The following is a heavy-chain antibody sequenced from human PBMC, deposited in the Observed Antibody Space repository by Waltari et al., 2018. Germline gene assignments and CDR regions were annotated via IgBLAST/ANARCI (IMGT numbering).Heavy chain of an antibody. J-gene: IGHJ4*02. D-gene: IGHD3-22*01. Sequence: QVQLQQWGAGLLKPSETLSLTCAVYGGSFSGYYWSWIRQPPGKGLEGIGESNHRGSTNYNPSLKSRVTISVDTSKNQFSLKLSSVTAADTAVYYCARYSSGYKGRRFDYWGQGTLVTVSS. CDR1: GGSFSGYY. CDR3: ARYSSGYKGRRFDY. CDR2: SNHRGST. V-gene: IGHV4-34*01.